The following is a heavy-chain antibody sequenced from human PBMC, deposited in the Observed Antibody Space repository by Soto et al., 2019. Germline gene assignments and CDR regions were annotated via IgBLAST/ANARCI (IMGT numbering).Heavy chain of an antibody. Sequence: SETLSLTCSVSGDAISRHYWSWIRQSPGKGLEWLGYFFHTGTALYNPSPKSRVSMSVDTSKNQFSLRLTSVIPADTAVYFCARNYGGNSQFFDLWGRGTLVTVSS. D-gene: IGHD4-17*01. V-gene: IGHV4-59*11. CDR1: GDAISRHY. CDR2: FFHTGTA. J-gene: IGHJ2*01. CDR3: ARNYGGNSQFFDL.